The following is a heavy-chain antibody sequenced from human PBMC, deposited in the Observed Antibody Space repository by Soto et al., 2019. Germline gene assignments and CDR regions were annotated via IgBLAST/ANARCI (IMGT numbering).Heavy chain of an antibody. J-gene: IGHJ5*02. CDR3: AREGAGSYWFDP. CDR2: IHNNGAT. CDR1: GGSISSGGYY. V-gene: IGHV4-31*01. Sequence: QVQLQESGPGLVKPSQTLSLTCTISGGSISSGGYYWSWIRQHPERGLEWIGYIHNNGATYYNPTLKSHVSISADTSKTQYFLTVYSVTAADTGVHYCAREGAGSYWFDPWGQGILVSVSS. D-gene: IGHD3-10*01.